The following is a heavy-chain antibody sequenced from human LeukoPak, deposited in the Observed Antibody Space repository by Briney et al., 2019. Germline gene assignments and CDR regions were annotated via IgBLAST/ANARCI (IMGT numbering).Heavy chain of an antibody. Sequence: GESLQISCKGSGYNFTSYWIGWVRQLPGKGLEWMGIIYPGDSDTRYSPSFQGQVTISADKSISTAYLQWSSLKASDTAMYYCARGQDYGGYMAPFDYWGQGTLVTVSS. D-gene: IGHD5-12*01. CDR2: IYPGDSDT. CDR1: GYNFTSYW. CDR3: ARGQDYGGYMAPFDY. V-gene: IGHV5-51*01. J-gene: IGHJ4*02.